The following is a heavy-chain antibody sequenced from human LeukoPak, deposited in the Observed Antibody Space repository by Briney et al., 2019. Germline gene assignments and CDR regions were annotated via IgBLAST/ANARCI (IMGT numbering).Heavy chain of an antibody. Sequence: PGGSLRPSCAVSGFTFSSYWMHWVRQAPGKGLVWVSRIASDGSSTTYADSVKGRFSISRDNSKNTLYLQMNSLRAEDTAVYYCARKVVVPDYYYGMDVWGQGTTVTVSS. D-gene: IGHD3-22*01. CDR2: IASDGSST. J-gene: IGHJ6*02. CDR3: ARKVVVPDYYYGMDV. V-gene: IGHV3-74*01. CDR1: GFTFSSYW.